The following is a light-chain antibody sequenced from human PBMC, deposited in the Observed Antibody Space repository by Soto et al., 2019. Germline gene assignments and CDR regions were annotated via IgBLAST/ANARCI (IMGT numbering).Light chain of an antibody. CDR1: SSDVGGYNY. V-gene: IGLV2-14*03. CDR3: GSYTSSSTVI. Sequence: QSALTQPASVSGSPGQSITISCTRTSSDVGGYNYVSWYQQHPGKAPKLMIYDVSNRPSGVSNRFSGSKSGNTASLTISGLQAEDEADYYCGSYTSSSTVIFGGGTKLTVL. J-gene: IGLJ2*01. CDR2: DVS.